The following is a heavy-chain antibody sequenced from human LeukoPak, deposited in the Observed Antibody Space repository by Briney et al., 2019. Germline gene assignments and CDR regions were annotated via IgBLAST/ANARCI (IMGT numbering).Heavy chain of an antibody. CDR3: ARGPSPGGKYRGFFDY. CDR1: GESFSGFY. Sequence: SETLSLTCAVYGESFSGFYWSWIRRPPGKGLEWIGEINHSGTTNYSPSLKSRVIISTDTSKNQFSVRLMSVTASDTAVYYCARGPSPGGKYRGFFDYWGQGTLVAVSS. V-gene: IGHV4-34*01. CDR2: INHSGTT. D-gene: IGHD2-21*01. J-gene: IGHJ4*02.